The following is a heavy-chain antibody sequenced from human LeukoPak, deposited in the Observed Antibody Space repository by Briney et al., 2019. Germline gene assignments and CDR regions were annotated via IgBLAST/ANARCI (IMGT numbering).Heavy chain of an antibody. J-gene: IGHJ4*02. CDR3: ARMGRYSSSPPFDY. CDR2: INTNTGNT. V-gene: IGHV7-4-1*02. D-gene: IGHD6-6*01. Sequence: GASVKVSCKASVYTFTSYAMNWGRQAPGQGLEWMGWINTNTGNTTYAQGFTGRFVFSLDSSVSTAYLQISSLKAEDTAVYYCARMGRYSSSPPFDYWGQGTLVTVSS. CDR1: VYTFTSYA.